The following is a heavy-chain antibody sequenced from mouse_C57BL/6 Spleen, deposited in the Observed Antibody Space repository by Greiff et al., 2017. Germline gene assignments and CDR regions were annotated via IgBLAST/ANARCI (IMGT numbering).Heavy chain of an antibody. V-gene: IGHV1-81*01. CDR2: IYPRSGNT. CDR3: ARWSRSSSTGYFDV. CDR1: GYTFTSYG. J-gene: IGHJ1*03. Sequence: QVQLQQSGAELARPGASVKLSCKASGYTFTSYGISWVKQRTGQGLEWIGEIYPRSGNTYYNEKFKGKATLTADKSSSTAYMELRSLTSEDSAVYFCARWSRSSSTGYFDVWGTGTTVTVSS. D-gene: IGHD1-1*01.